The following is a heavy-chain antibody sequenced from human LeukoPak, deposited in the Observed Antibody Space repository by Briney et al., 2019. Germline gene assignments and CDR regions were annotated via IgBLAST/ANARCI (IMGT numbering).Heavy chain of an antibody. CDR1: GFTFSSYS. CDR3: ARILSYYYDSSGYSWFDP. J-gene: IGHJ5*02. D-gene: IGHD3-22*01. V-gene: IGHV3-7*01. CDR2: IKQDGSEK. Sequence: PGGSLRLSCAGSGFTFSSYSMNWVRQAPGKGLEWVANIKQDGSEKYYVDSVKGRFTISRDNAKNSLYLQMNSLRAEDTAVYYCARILSYYYDSSGYSWFDPWGQGTLVTVSS.